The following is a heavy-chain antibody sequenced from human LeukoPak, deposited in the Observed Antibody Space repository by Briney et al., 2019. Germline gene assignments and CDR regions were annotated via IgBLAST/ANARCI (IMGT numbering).Heavy chain of an antibody. CDR1: GGSISSYY. J-gene: IGHJ6*02. D-gene: IGHD3-9*01. Sequence: SETLSLTCTVSGGSISSYYWSWIRQPAGEGLEWIGRIYTSGSTNYNPSLKSRVTMSVDTSKNQFSLKLSSVTAADTAVYYCAALASYYDISHYYGMDVWGQGTTVTVSS. CDR2: IYTSGST. V-gene: IGHV4-4*07. CDR3: AALASYYDISHYYGMDV.